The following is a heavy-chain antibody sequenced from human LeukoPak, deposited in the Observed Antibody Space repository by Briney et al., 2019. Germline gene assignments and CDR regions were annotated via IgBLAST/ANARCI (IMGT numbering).Heavy chain of an antibody. D-gene: IGHD3-16*02. CDR3: ARNMITFGGVIAVGY. Sequence: GRSLRLSCAASGFTFSSYAMHWVRQAPGKGLEWVAVISYDGSNKYYADSVKGRFTISRDNSKNTLYLQMNSLRAEDTAVYYCARNMITFGGVIAVGYWGQGTLVTVSS. V-gene: IGHV3-30-3*01. J-gene: IGHJ4*02. CDR1: GFTFSSYA. CDR2: ISYDGSNK.